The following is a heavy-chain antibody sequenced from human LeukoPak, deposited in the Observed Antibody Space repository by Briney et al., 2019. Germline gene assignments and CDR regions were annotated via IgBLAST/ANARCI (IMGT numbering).Heavy chain of an antibody. D-gene: IGHD1-7*01. CDR1: GFTFSNYD. CDR2: ISYDGSNK. J-gene: IGHJ4*02. Sequence: GRSLRLSCAVSGFTFSNYDMHWVRQAPGKGLEWVAVISYDGSNKYYADSVKGRFTISRDNSKNTVYLQMNSLRAEDTAVYYCAKDREGTTFDNWGQGTLVTVSS. V-gene: IGHV3-30*18. CDR3: AKDREGTTFDN.